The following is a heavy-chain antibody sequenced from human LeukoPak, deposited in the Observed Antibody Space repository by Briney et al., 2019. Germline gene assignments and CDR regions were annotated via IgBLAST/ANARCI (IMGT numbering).Heavy chain of an antibody. CDR3: AELGITMIGGV. J-gene: IGHJ6*04. V-gene: IGHV3-23*01. CDR2: ISGSGRST. CDR1: GFNFNYIG. D-gene: IGHD3-10*02. Sequence: GGSLRLSCSASGFNFNYIGMSWVRQAPGKGLEWVSAISGSGRSTYYADSMKGQFTISRDNAKNSLYLQMNSLRAEDTAVYYCAELGITMIGGVWGKGTTVTISS.